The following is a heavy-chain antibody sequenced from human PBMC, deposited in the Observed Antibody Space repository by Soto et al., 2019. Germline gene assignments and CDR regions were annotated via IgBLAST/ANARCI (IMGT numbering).Heavy chain of an antibody. V-gene: IGHV3-23*01. CDR1: GFTYNIYA. Sequence: EVQLLESGEALVQPGGSLRLSCAASGFTYNIYAMSWVRQAPGKGLEWVSGISAGVIDTYYADSVKGRFTVSRDDSKNTLYLQMNSLRADDTAVYYCAKQVSSSTWYPFDPWGRGTLVTVSS. CDR3: AKQVSSSTWYPFDP. D-gene: IGHD6-13*01. J-gene: IGHJ5*02. CDR2: ISAGVIDT.